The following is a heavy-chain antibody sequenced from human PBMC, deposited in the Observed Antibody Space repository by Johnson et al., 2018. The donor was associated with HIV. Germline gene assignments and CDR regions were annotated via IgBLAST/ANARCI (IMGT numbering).Heavy chain of an antibody. CDR3: VRGWHTSGRCDVFDS. J-gene: IGHJ3*02. V-gene: IGHV3-30*13. D-gene: IGHD2-15*01. CDR2: ISYDGSNK. CDR1: GFTVSKNY. Sequence: QVQLVESGGGLVQPGGSLRLSCTASGFTVSKNYMSWVRQAPGKGLEWVAVISYDGSNKYYADSVKGRFTISRDNSDNSLYLQMNSLRLDDMAVYYCVRGWHTSGRCDVFDSWGQGTMVTGSS.